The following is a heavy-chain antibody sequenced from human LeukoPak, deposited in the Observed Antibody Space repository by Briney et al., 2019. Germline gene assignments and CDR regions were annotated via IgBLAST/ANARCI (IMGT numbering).Heavy chain of an antibody. CDR2: IRGDGNEK. J-gene: IGHJ4*02. CDR3: MTELLGY. D-gene: IGHD1-14*01. Sequence: GGSLRLSCAASGFSFSSYWMTWVRQAPGRGLEFVANIRGDGNEKYYMDSMKGRLTISRDNAKNSLFLQMSGLRAEDTAVYYCMTELLGYRGQGILVTVSS. V-gene: IGHV3-7*03. CDR1: GFSFSSYW.